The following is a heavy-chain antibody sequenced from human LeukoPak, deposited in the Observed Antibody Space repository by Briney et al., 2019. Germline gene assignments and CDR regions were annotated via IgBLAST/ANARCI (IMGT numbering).Heavy chain of an antibody. D-gene: IGHD3-10*01. J-gene: IGHJ4*02. Sequence: PGGSLRLSCAASGFTFSRYAMSWVRQAPGKGLEWVASISGSGGDTHYADSVKGRFTISRDIPKNTLYVQMNSLRAEDTAVYYCVKDPGRNSWDFAYWRQGSLVTVSS. CDR2: ISGSGGDT. V-gene: IGHV3-23*01. CDR1: GFTFSRYA. CDR3: VKDPGRNSWDFAY.